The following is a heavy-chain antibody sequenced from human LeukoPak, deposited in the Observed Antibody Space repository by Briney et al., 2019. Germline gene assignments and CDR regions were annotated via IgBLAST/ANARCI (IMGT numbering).Heavy chain of an antibody. V-gene: IGHV4-59*01. CDR2: INYSGST. Sequence: SETLSLTCTVSGGSISSYYWSWFCHPPGRGLEWIGNINYSGSTNYNPSLKSRVTISVDTSKNQFSLRLSSVTAADTAVYYCARDPPELLHAFDMWGQGTKVTVSS. CDR3: ARDPPELLHAFDM. J-gene: IGHJ3*02. D-gene: IGHD1-26*01. CDR1: GGSISSYY.